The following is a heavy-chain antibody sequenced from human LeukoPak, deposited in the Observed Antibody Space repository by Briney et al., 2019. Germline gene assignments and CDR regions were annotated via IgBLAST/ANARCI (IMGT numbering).Heavy chain of an antibody. J-gene: IGHJ4*02. CDR1: GFTFSSYA. V-gene: IGHV3-23*01. CDR2: ISGSGGST. D-gene: IGHD3-3*01. Sequence: GGSLRLSCAASGFTFSSYAMTWVRQAPGKGLEWVSVISGSGGSTHYADSVKGRLTISRDNSKNTMYLQMNSLRAEDTAVYYCAKGQSDFLSGYLHWGQGTLVTVSS. CDR3: AKGQSDFLSGYLH.